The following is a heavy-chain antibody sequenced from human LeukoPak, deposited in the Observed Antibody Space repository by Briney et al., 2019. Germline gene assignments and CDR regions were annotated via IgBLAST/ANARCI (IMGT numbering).Heavy chain of an antibody. V-gene: IGHV3-21*01. Sequence: TGGSLRLSCAASGFTFSSYAMSWVRQAPGKGLEWVSSISSSSSYIYYADSVKGRFTISRDNAKNSLYLQMNSLRAEDTAVYYCARDPGIAAAGIRPTITDYWGQGTLVTVSS. CDR2: ISSSSSYI. D-gene: IGHD6-13*01. J-gene: IGHJ4*02. CDR3: ARDPGIAAAGIRPTITDY. CDR1: GFTFSSYA.